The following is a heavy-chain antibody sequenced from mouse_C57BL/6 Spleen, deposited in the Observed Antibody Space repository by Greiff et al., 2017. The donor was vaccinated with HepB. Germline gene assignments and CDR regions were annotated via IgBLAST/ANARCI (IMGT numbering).Heavy chain of an antibody. Sequence: VQRVESGPELVKPGASVKISCKASGYAFSSSWMNWVKQRPGKGLEWIGRIYPGDGDTNYNVKFKGKATLTADKSSSTAYMQLSSLTSEDSAVYFCARFGYDEFAYWGQGTLVTVSA. CDR3: ARFGYDEFAY. CDR2: IYPGDGDT. D-gene: IGHD2-2*01. J-gene: IGHJ3*01. CDR1: GYAFSSSW. V-gene: IGHV1-82*01.